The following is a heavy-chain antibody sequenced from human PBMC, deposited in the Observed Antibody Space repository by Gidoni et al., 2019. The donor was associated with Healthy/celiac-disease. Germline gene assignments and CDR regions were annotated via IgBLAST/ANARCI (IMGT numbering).Heavy chain of an antibody. CDR3: ARGLAIAGIAVANDAFDI. Sequence: EVQLVESGGGLVKPGGSLSLSCAASGFTFSSDSMNWVRQAPGKGLEWVSSISSSSSYIYYADSVKGRFTISRDNAKNSLYLQMNSLRAEDTAVYYCARGLAIAGIAVANDAFDIWGQGTMVTVSS. J-gene: IGHJ3*02. D-gene: IGHD6-19*01. CDR1: GFTFSSDS. V-gene: IGHV3-21*01. CDR2: ISSSSSYI.